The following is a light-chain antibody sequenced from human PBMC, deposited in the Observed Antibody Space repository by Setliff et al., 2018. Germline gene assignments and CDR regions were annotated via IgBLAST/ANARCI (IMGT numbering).Light chain of an antibody. CDR2: EVS. CDR3: SSYAGNYIYV. J-gene: IGLJ1*01. V-gene: IGLV2-8*01. CDR1: SSDVGGYNY. Sequence: QSVLTQPPSASGSPGQSVNISCTGTSSDVGGYNYVSWYQQHPGKAPNLMIYEVSKRPSGVPDRFSGSKSGNTASLTVSGLQAEDEADYYCSSYAGNYIYVFGTGTKVTVL.